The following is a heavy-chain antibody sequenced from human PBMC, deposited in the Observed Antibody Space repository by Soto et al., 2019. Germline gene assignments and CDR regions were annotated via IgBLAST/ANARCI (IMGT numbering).Heavy chain of an antibody. V-gene: IGHV4-59*01. J-gene: IGHJ5*02. CDR2: INYSGST. D-gene: IGHD3-10*01. CDR3: ARQYYYGSGSYSWGWFDP. Sequence: SETLSLTCTVSGGSISSYYWSWIRQPPGKGLEWIGYINYSGSTNYSPSLKSRVTVSVDTAKNQFSLRLSSVTAADTAVYYCARQYYYGSGSYSWGWFDPWGQGTLVTVSS. CDR1: GGSISSYY.